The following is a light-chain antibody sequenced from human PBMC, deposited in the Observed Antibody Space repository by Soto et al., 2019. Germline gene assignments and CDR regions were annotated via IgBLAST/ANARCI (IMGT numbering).Light chain of an antibody. CDR3: KQSYSRPFT. J-gene: IGKJ5*01. Sequence: DIQMTQSPSSLSASVGDRVTITCRASQTISTYLNWYQQIGGKAPKLLIYAAYSLHSGVQSRFSGSGSGTDFTLTIRSLQPEDFATYHCKQSYSRPFTVGQGTRLEIK. CDR1: QTISTY. CDR2: AAY. V-gene: IGKV1-39*01.